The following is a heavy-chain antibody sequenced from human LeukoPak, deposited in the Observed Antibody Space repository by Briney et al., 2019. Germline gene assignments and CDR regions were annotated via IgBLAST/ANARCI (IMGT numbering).Heavy chain of an antibody. J-gene: IGHJ5*02. V-gene: IGHV3-7*01. CDR2: IRDDGGEI. Sequence: PGGSLRLSCEASGFTFSSYWMSWVRQAPGKGLEWVANIRDDGGEIYYVDSVKGRFTISRDNAKNSLYLQMNSLRAEDTAVYYCASHEYSSGPDWFDPWGQGTLVTVSS. CDR3: ASHEYSSGPDWFDP. CDR1: GFTFSSYW. D-gene: IGHD6-19*01.